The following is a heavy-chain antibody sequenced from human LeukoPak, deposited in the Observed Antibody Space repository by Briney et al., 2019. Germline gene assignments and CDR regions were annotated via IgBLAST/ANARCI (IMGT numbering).Heavy chain of an antibody. CDR1: GGSFSGYY. Sequence: SETLSLTCAVYGGSFSGYYWSWIRQPPGKGLEWIGEINHSGSTNYNPSLKSRVTISVDTSKNQFSLKLSSVTAADTAVYYCARGPRGSGSYYNSRGSWFDPWGQGTLVTVSS. V-gene: IGHV4-34*01. CDR3: ARGPRGSGSYYNSRGSWFDP. D-gene: IGHD3-10*01. CDR2: INHSGST. J-gene: IGHJ5*02.